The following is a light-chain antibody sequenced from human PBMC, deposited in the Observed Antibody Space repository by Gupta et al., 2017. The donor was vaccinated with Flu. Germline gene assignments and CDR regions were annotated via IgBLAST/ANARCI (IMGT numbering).Light chain of an antibody. V-gene: IGKV3-20*01. CDR1: QSVSSSY. Sequence: EIVLTQSPGTLSLSPGERATLSCRARQSVSSSYLAWYQQKPGQAPRLLIYGASSRATGIPDRFSGSGSGTEFTLTISRREPEDFAVYYCQQEGSSPRTFGQGTKVEIK. J-gene: IGKJ1*01. CDR3: QQEGSSPRT. CDR2: GAS.